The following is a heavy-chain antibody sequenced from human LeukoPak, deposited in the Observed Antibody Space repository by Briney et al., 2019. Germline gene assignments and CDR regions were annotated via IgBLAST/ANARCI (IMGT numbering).Heavy chain of an antibody. CDR3: ARDPYDSSGYYLERYGMDV. CDR1: GYTFTSYY. D-gene: IGHD3-22*01. V-gene: IGHV1-46*01. J-gene: IGHJ6*02. CDR2: INPSGGST. Sequence: ASVKVSCKASGYTFTSYYIHRVRQAPGQGLEWMGIINPSGGSTSYAQKFQGRITMTGDTSTSTVYMELSSLRSEDTAVYYCARDPYDSSGYYLERYGMDVWGQGTTVTVSS.